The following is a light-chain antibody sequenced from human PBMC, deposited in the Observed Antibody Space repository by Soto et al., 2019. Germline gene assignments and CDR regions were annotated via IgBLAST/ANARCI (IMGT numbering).Light chain of an antibody. CDR3: QQSFSTLLIT. V-gene: IGKV1-39*01. Sequence: DIQMTQSPSSLSASIGDGVTITCRASQSINSYLNWYQQKPGKAPKLLISAASNLQSGVPSRFSGSGSGTDFTLTISSLQPEDFATYYCQQSFSTLLITFGPGTRLEIK. CDR2: AAS. J-gene: IGKJ5*01. CDR1: QSINSY.